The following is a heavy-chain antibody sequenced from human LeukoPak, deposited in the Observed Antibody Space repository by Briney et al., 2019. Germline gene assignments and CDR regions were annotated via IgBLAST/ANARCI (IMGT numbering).Heavy chain of an antibody. V-gene: IGHV1-2*02. CDR3: ARGQGGDSSGSVDY. Sequence: EASVKVSCKASGYTFTGYYMHWVRQAPGQGLEWMGWINPNSGGTNYAQKFQGRVTMTRDTSISTAYMELSRLRSDDTAVYYCARGQGGDSSGSVDYWGQGTLVTVSS. J-gene: IGHJ4*02. D-gene: IGHD3-22*01. CDR2: INPNSGGT. CDR1: GYTFTGYY.